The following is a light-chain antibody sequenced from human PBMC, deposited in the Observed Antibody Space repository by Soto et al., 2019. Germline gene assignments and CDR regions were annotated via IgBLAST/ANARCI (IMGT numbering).Light chain of an antibody. CDR2: AAS. V-gene: IGKV1-9*01. CDR1: QGISTY. J-gene: IGKJ1*01. Sequence: IQLTQSPSSLSASLGDRVTITCRASQGISTYLAWYHQKPGKAPKFLIFAASTLQSGVPSRFSGSGSGTELTLTISSLQPDDFATYYCQHYISYPWTFGQGTKVDIK. CDR3: QHYISYPWT.